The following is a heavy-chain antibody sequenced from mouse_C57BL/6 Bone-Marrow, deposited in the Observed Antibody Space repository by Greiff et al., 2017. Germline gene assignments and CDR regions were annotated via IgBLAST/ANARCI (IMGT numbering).Heavy chain of an antibody. D-gene: IGHD1-3*01. CDR3: AMEYNSNYFDY. CDR1: GFTFSDYG. Sequence: EVQLVESGGGLVKPGGSLKLSCAASGFTFSDYGMHWVRQAPEKGLEWVAYISSGSSTIYYADTVKGRFTLSRDNAKNTLFLQMTSLRSEYTAMYYCAMEYNSNYFDYWGQGTTLTVSS. J-gene: IGHJ2*01. V-gene: IGHV5-17*01. CDR2: ISSGSSTI.